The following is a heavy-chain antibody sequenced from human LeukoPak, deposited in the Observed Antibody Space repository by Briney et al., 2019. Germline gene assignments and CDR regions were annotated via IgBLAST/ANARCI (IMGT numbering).Heavy chain of an antibody. CDR1: GGTFSSYD. J-gene: IGHJ4*02. D-gene: IGHD4-23*01. Sequence: ASVKVSCKTSGGTFSSYDIIWVRQAPEQGLEWMGSIIPVFGTPNYAQKFQGRVTITTDESTGTAYMELSSLTSDDTAVYYCATSDAGNAEGDIDSWGQGTLVTVSS. CDR2: IIPVFGTP. CDR3: ATSDAGNAEGDIDS. V-gene: IGHV1-69*05.